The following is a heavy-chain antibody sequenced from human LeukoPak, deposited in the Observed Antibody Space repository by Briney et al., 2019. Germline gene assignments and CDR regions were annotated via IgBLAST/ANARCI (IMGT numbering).Heavy chain of an antibody. CDR3: ARHEGYCSSNSCYRGWFDP. D-gene: IGHD2-2*01. V-gene: IGHV4-38-2*01. CDR1: GYSISSGYY. Sequence: SETLSFTCAVSGYSISSGYYWGWIRQPPGKGLEWIGSIYQSGSAYYNPSLKSRLTISVDTSRNQFSLKLRSVTAADTAVYYCARHEGYCSSNSCYRGWFDPWGQGTLVIVSS. CDR2: IYQSGSA. J-gene: IGHJ5*02.